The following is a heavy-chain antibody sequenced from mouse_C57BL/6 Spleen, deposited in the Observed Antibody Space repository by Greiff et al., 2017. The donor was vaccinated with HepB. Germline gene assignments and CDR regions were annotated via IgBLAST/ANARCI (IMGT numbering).Heavy chain of an antibody. CDR3: ARHAYYYGSSYHVPFAY. CDR2: FYPGSGSI. D-gene: IGHD1-1*01. CDR1: GYTFTEYT. J-gene: IGHJ3*01. Sequence: SGAELVKPGASVKLSCKASGYTFTEYTIHWVKQRSGQGLEWIGWFYPGSGSIKYNEKFKDKATLTADKSSSTVYMELSRLTSEDSAVYFCARHAYYYGSSYHVPFAYWGQGTLVTVSA. V-gene: IGHV1-62-2*01.